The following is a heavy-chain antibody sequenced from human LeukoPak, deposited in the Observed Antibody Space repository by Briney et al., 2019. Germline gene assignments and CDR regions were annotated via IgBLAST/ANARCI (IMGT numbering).Heavy chain of an antibody. CDR3: ARDLATVTTDY. CDR2: IYHSGST. J-gene: IGHJ4*02. CDR1: GYSISSGYY. V-gene: IGHV4-38-2*02. D-gene: IGHD4-17*01. Sequence: SETLSLTCTVSGYSISSGYYWGWIRQPPGKGLEWIGSIYHSGSTYYNPSLKSRVTMSVDTSKNQFSLKLSSVTAADTAVYYCARDLATVTTDYWGQGTLVTVSS.